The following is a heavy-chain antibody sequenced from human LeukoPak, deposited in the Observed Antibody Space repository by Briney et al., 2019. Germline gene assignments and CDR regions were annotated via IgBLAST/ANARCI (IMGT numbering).Heavy chain of an antibody. D-gene: IGHD3-22*01. V-gene: IGHV3-21*01. CDR3: ARGSRITMIVVVNKRMNWFDP. CDR2: ISSSSSYI. Sequence: PGGSLRLSCAASGFTFSSYSMNWVRQAPGKGLEWVSSISSSSSYIYYADSVKGRFTISRDNAKNSLYLQMNSLRAEDTAVYYCARGSRITMIVVVNKRMNWFDPWGQGTLVTVSS. CDR1: GFTFSSYS. J-gene: IGHJ5*02.